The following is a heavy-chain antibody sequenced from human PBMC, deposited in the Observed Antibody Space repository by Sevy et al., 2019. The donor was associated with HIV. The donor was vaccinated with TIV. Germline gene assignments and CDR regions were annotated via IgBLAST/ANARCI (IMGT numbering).Heavy chain of an antibody. CDR3: ARLPGYSSGDDSFDYGMDV. CDR2: ISYDGSNK. J-gene: IGHJ6*02. CDR1: GFTFSSYG. Sequence: GGSLRLSCAASGFTFSSYGMHWVRQAPGKGLEWVAVISYDGSNKYYADSVKGRFTISRDNSKKSLYLQMNSLRAEDTAVYYCARLPGYSSGDDSFDYGMDVWGQGTTVTVSS. V-gene: IGHV3-30*03. D-gene: IGHD6-19*01.